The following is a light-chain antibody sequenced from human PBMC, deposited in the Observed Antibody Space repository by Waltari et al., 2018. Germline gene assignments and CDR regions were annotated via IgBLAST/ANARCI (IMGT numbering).Light chain of an antibody. CDR1: SSDVGSYNY. Sequence: QSALTQPPSASGSPGQSVTISCTGTSSDVGSYNYVSWYQQHPGNAPRLIIYEVTKRPSGVPDRCSGSKSGNTASLTVSGLQAEDEAEYYCSSHGASKVFGGGTKLTVL. J-gene: IGLJ2*01. CDR2: EVT. CDR3: SSHGASKV. V-gene: IGLV2-8*01.